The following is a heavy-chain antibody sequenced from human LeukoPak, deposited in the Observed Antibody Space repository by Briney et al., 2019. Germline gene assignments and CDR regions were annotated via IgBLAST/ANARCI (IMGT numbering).Heavy chain of an antibody. D-gene: IGHD2-2*01. V-gene: IGHV1-2*02. Sequence: ASVKVSCKASGYTFTGYYMHWVRQAPGQGLEWMGWINPNSGGTNYAQKFQGRVTMTRDTSISTAYMELRRLRSDDTAVYYCAFIGRYCSSTSCSFDYWGQGTLVTVSS. J-gene: IGHJ4*02. CDR1: GYTFTGYY. CDR2: INPNSGGT. CDR3: AFIGRYCSSTSCSFDY.